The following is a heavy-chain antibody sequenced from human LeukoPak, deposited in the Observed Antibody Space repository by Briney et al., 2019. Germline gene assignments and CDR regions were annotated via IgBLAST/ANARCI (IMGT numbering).Heavy chain of an antibody. CDR1: GFTFSTHW. Sequence: GGSLRLSCAASGFTFSTHWMSWVRHIPGKGLEWVANIKQDGSEKHYVDSVRGRFTISRDNAESSLYLQMNSLRAEDTAVYYCASDFGSGSFFAYWGQGTLVTVSS. D-gene: IGHD3-10*01. CDR2: IKQDGSEK. CDR3: ASDFGSGSFFAY. V-gene: IGHV3-7*03. J-gene: IGHJ4*02.